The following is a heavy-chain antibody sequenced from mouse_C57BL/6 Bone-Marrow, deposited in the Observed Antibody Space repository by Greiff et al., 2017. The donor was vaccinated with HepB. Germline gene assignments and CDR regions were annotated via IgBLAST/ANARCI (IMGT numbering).Heavy chain of an antibody. CDR2: IYPRSGNT. CDR1: GYTFTSYG. J-gene: IGHJ3*01. CDR3: ARTHYYGSSSWFAY. Sequence: VKLMESGAELARPGASVKLSCKASGYTFTSYGISWVKQRTGQGLEWIGEIYPRSGNTYYNEKFKGKATLTADKSSSTAYMELRSLTSGDSAVYFCARTHYYGSSSWFAYWGQGTLVTVSA. D-gene: IGHD1-1*01. V-gene: IGHV1-81*01.